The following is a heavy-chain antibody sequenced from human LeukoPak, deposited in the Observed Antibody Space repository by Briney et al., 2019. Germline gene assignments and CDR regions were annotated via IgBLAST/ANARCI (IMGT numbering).Heavy chain of an antibody. D-gene: IGHD4-17*01. J-gene: IGHJ4*02. CDR1: GYTFTSYG. CDR3: ARGPRVTIVSYFDY. V-gene: IGHV1-18*01. Sequence: ASVRVSCKASGYTFTSYGISWVRQAPGQGLEWMGWISAYNGNTNYAQKLQGRVTMTTDTSTSTAYMELSSLRSEDTAIYYCARGPRVTIVSYFDYWGQGTLVTVSS. CDR2: ISAYNGNT.